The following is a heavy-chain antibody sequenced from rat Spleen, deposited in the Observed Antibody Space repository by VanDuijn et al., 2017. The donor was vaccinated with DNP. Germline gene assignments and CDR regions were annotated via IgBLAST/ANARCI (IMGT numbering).Heavy chain of an antibody. V-gene: IGHV5-46*01. D-gene: IGHD3-1*01. Sequence: EGQLVESGGGLVQPGRSMKLSCAASGFTFSSFPMAWVRQAPTGGLEWVATISASGGSTYYRDSVKGRFTISRENAKSTLYLQMNSLTSEDTATYYCARGSTSIYWYFDFWGPGTMVTVSS. CDR2: ISASGGST. CDR1: GFTFSSFP. J-gene: IGHJ1*01. CDR3: ARGSTSIYWYFDF.